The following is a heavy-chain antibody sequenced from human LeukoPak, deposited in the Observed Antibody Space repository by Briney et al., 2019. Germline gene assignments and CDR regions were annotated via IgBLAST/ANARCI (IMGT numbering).Heavy chain of an antibody. Sequence: PGGSLRLSCAASGFTFSSYGMHWVRQAPGKGLEWVAVISYDGSNKYYADSVKGRFTISRDNSKNTLYLQMNSLRAEDTAVYYCARVTTENYYYYGMDVWGQGTTVTVSS. CDR3: ARVTTENYYYYGMDV. CDR2: ISYDGSNK. D-gene: IGHD4-4*01. CDR1: GFTFSSYG. V-gene: IGHV3-30*03. J-gene: IGHJ6*02.